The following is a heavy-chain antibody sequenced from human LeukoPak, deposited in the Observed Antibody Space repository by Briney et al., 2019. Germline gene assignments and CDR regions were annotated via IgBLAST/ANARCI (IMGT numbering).Heavy chain of an antibody. D-gene: IGHD3-10*01. V-gene: IGHV3-23*01. CDR1: GFTFSSNA. Sequence: GGSLRLSCAASGFTFSSNAMCWVRQAPGKGLEWVSVISHNSALTFYANSARGRFTISRDNSKNTLYLQVNSLRGEDTAVYYCARASGPFDYWGQGTLVTVSS. CDR2: ISHNSALT. CDR3: ARASGPFDY. J-gene: IGHJ4*02.